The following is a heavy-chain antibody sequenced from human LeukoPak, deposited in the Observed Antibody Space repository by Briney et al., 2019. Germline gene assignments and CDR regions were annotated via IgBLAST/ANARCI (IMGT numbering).Heavy chain of an antibody. J-gene: IGHJ6*03. CDR1: GFTFSSYW. CDR2: IKQDGSEK. D-gene: IGHD6-13*01. V-gene: IGHV3-7*01. Sequence: GGSLRLSCAASGFTFSSYWMSWVRQAPGKGLEWVANIKQDGSEKYYVDSVKGRFTISRDNAKNSLYLQMNSLRAEDTAVYYCASRYSSSWYYYYYYMDVWGKGTTVTISS. CDR3: ASRYSSSWYYYYYYMDV.